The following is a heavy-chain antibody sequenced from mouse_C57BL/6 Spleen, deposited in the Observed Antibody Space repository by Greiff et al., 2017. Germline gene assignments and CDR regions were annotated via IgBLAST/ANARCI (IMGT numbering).Heavy chain of an antibody. Sequence: DVKLVESGGGLVKPGGSLKLSCAASGFTFSDYGMHWVRQAPEKGLEWVAYISSGSSTIYYADTVQGRFTISRDNAKNTLFLQMTSLRSEDTAMYYCARDTTVVAPYYFDYWGQGTTLTVSS. J-gene: IGHJ2*01. CDR1: GFTFSDYG. CDR3: ARDTTVVAPYYFDY. V-gene: IGHV5-17*01. CDR2: ISSGSSTI. D-gene: IGHD1-1*01.